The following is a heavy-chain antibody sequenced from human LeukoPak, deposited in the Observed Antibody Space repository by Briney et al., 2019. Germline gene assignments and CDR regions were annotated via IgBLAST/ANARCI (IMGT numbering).Heavy chain of an antibody. CDR2: IRFDGSNE. J-gene: IGHJ4*02. CDR1: GFTFSSFG. V-gene: IGHV3-30*02. CDR3: AKDLGMGTRIDF. D-gene: IGHD5-24*01. Sequence: GGSLRLSCAASGFTFSSFGMHWVRQAPGKGLEWVAFIRFDGSNEYYTDSVKGRFTISRDNSKNTLSLQMNSLRPEDTAVYYCAKDLGMGTRIDFRGQGTLVTVS.